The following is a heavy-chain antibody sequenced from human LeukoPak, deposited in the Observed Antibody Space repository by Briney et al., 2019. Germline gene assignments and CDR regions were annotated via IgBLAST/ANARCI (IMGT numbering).Heavy chain of an antibody. CDR3: ARTSRYCSSTSCASLDY. CDR1: GGSFSGYY. Sequence: SETLSLTCAVYGGSFSGYYWSWIRQPPGKGLEWIGEINHSGSTNYNPSLKSRVTISVDTSKNQFSLKLSSVTAADTAVYYCARTSRYCSSTSCASLDYWGQGTLVTVSS. J-gene: IGHJ4*02. V-gene: IGHV4-34*01. CDR2: INHSGST. D-gene: IGHD2-2*01.